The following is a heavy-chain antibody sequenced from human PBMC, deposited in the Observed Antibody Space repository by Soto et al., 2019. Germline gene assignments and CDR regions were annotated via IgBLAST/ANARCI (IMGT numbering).Heavy chain of an antibody. V-gene: IGHV1-46*03. J-gene: IGHJ6*03. Sequence: ASVKVSCKASGYTFTSYYIHWVRQAPGQGLEWMGIINPSGGSTSYAQKFQGRVTMTRDTSTSTVYMEVSGLRSEDTAVFYCARDQEPSTLYYDYYYMDVWGKGTTVTVSS. CDR1: GYTFTSYY. CDR3: ARDQEPSTLYYDYYYMDV. CDR2: INPSGGST.